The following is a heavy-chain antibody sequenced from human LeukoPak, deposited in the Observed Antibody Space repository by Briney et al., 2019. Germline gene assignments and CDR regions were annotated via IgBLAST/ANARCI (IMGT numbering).Heavy chain of an antibody. D-gene: IGHD3-10*01. J-gene: IGHJ6*03. CDR2: INPSGGST. CDR1: GYTFTSYY. Sequence: ASVKVSCKASGYTFTSYYMHWVRQAPGQGLEWMGIINPSGGSTSYAQKFQGRVTMTRDMSTSTVYMELSSLRSEDTAVYYCALGSGAGYYYMDVWGKGTTVTVSS. V-gene: IGHV1-46*01. CDR3: ALGSGAGYYYMDV.